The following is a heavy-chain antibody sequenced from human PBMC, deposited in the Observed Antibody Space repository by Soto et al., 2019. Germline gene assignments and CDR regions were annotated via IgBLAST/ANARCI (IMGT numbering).Heavy chain of an antibody. V-gene: IGHV1-69*13. CDR2: IIPIFGTA. D-gene: IGHD5-18*01. CDR1: GGTFSSYA. J-gene: IGHJ4*02. CDR3: GNGRIQLWSIFDY. Sequence: SVKVSCKASGGTFSSYAISWVRQAPGQGLEWMGGIIPIFGTANYAQKFQGRVTITADESTSTAYMELSSLRSEDTAVYYCGNGRIQLWSIFDYWGQGTLVTVSS.